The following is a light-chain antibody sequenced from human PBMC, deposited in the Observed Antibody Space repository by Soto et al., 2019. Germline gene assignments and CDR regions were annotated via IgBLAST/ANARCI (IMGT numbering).Light chain of an antibody. V-gene: IGKV3D-20*02. CDR1: QGVASNY. Sequence: EVGVTKSPGTLSLSTGERTTLSCRASQGVASNYLAWYQQKPGQAPRLLIYAASSRATGIPDRFSGSGSGTDFTLTISRLEPEDFAVYYCQQRARWPWTFGQGTKVDIK. J-gene: IGKJ1*01. CDR3: QQRARWPWT. CDR2: AAS.